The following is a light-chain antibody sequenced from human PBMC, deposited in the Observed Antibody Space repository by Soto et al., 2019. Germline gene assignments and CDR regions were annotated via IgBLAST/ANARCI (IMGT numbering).Light chain of an antibody. CDR3: QQYYTSPHT. CDR2: WAS. V-gene: IGKV4-1*01. Sequence: DIVMTQSPDSLAVSLGERAPIHCKSDQAVFYGSNNQNYLAWYQQKPGQPPRLLIYWASTRESGVPDRFSGSGSGTHFTLSINSLQAEDVAVYYCQQYYTSPHTFGQGTKLEIK. J-gene: IGKJ2*01. CDR1: QAVFYGSNNQNY.